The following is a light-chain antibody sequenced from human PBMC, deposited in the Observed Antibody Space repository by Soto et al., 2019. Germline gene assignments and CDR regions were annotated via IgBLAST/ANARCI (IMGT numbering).Light chain of an antibody. CDR2: GAS. CDR1: QSVSSN. CDR3: QQYNNWPPIT. J-gene: IGKJ5*01. Sequence: VVTKSPATLSVSPGARVTFSCRASQSVSSNLAWYQQKPGQAPRLLIYGASTRATGIPARFSGIVSGTEFTLTISRLQSEDFALYYCQQYNNWPPITFGQGTRLEIK. V-gene: IGKV3-15*01.